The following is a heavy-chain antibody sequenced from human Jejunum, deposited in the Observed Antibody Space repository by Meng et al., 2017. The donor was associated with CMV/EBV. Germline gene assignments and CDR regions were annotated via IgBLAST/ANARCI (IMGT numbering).Heavy chain of an antibody. CDR1: EFTFGSYS. V-gene: IGHV3-21*01. Sequence: SCAASEFTFGSYSMNGVRRAPGKGLGWVSSISSSSSYIYYADSVRGRLTISRDNAKNSLYLQMNSLRAEDTAVYYCASFDSTVHWGQGTRVTVSS. D-gene: IGHD2-15*01. J-gene: IGHJ4*02. CDR3: ASFDSTVH. CDR2: ISSSSSYI.